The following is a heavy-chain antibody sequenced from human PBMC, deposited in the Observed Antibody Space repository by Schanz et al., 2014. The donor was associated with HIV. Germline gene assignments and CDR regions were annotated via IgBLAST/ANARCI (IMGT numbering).Heavy chain of an antibody. D-gene: IGHD6-19*01. CDR2: ISDTGGST. V-gene: IGHV3-23*04. CDR3: AREGESSGRAGLFDL. J-gene: IGHJ3*01. CDR1: GFTFSSYA. Sequence: VQLVESGGGVVQPGTSLRLSCAASGFTFSSYAMSWVRQTPGKGLEWVSAISDTGGSTYYADSVKGRFAISREDSKNTVHLQMDSLRPEDTAVYYCAREGESSGRAGLFDLWGQGAMVTVSS.